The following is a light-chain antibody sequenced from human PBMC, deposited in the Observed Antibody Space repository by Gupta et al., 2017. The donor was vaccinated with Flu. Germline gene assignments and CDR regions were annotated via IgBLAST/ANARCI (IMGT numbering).Light chain of an antibody. J-gene: IGKJ3*01. CDR3: KQSNT. CDR2: DAS. Sequence: AIQLAQSPSSLSASVGDRVTITCRTSQAISNALAWYQQKPGKAPKLLIYDASRLHTGVPSRFSGGGSGTDFTLTISSLQPEDFATYDGKQSNTFGPGTKVDIK. V-gene: IGKV1-13*02. CDR1: QAISNA.